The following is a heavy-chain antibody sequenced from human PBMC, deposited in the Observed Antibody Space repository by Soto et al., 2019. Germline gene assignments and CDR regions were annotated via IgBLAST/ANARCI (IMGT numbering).Heavy chain of an antibody. CDR2: VTPSGSGQ. J-gene: IGHJ4*02. D-gene: IGHD3-10*01. Sequence: GASVKVSCKASGYTFTSYHIHWVRQAPGQGLEWMGRVTPSGSGQDYAQRFQGRVTMTRDTSTRTVYMELSSLRSEDTAVYYCARPEGYGSGSYYFDYWGQGTPVTVSS. CDR1: GYTFTSYH. CDR3: ARPEGYGSGSYYFDY. V-gene: IGHV1-46*01.